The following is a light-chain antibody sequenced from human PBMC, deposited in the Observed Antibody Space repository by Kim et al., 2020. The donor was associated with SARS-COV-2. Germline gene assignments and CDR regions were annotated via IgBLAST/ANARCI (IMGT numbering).Light chain of an antibody. Sequence: SYELTQPPSVSVAPGKTARITCGGNNIGSKSVHWYQQKPGQAPVLVIYYDSDRPSGIPERFSGANSGNTATLNISRVEAGDEADYYCQVWDSSSDHRVFGEGTQLTV. CDR2: YDS. CDR3: QVWDSSSDHRV. J-gene: IGLJ3*02. V-gene: IGLV3-21*04. CDR1: NIGSKS.